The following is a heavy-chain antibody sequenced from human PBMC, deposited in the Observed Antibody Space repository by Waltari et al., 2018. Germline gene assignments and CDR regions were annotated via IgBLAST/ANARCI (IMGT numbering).Heavy chain of an antibody. CDR3: ARETSSGWL. J-gene: IGHJ4*02. V-gene: IGHV1-2*06. D-gene: IGHD6-19*01. Sequence: QVQLVQSGAEVKTPGASVKVSCEASGYPFTYYYIHWVRQAPGQGLEWMGRISPSSGGTSYAQKFQGRVSMTRDTSINTAFMELSSLRSDDTAMFYCARETSSGWLWGQGTLVTVSS. CDR2: ISPSSGGT. CDR1: GYPFTYYY.